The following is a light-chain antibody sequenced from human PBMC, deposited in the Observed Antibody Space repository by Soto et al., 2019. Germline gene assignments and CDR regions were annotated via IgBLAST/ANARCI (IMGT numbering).Light chain of an antibody. CDR2: SNN. CDR1: SSNIGSNY. V-gene: IGLV1-47*02. Sequence: QSALTQPPSASGTPGQMVTISCSGSSSNIGSNYVYWYQQLPGTAPKLLIYSNNQRPSGVPDRFSGSKSGTSASLAISGLRSEDEADYYCAAWDDSLSGQVFGGGTKVTVL. J-gene: IGLJ3*02. CDR3: AAWDDSLSGQV.